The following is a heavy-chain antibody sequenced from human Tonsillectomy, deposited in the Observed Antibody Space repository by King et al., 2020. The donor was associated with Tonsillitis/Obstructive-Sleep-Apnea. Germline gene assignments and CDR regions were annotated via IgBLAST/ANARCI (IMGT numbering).Heavy chain of an antibody. Sequence: VQLQQWGAGLLKPSETLSLTCAVYGGSFSGYYWSWIRQPPGKGLEWIGEINHSGSTNYNPSLTSRVTITVETSKNQFSLKLSSVTAADTAVYYCARPYCSSTSCYLDVWGKGTTVTVSS. CDR2: INHSGST. J-gene: IGHJ6*04. D-gene: IGHD2-2*01. CDR3: ARPYCSSTSCYLDV. V-gene: IGHV4-34*01. CDR1: GGSFSGYY.